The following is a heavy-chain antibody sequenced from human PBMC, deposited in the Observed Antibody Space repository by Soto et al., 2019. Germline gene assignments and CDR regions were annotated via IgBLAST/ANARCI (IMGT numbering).Heavy chain of an antibody. CDR1: GYTFTSYG. D-gene: IGHD3-10*01. Sequence: QVQLVQSGAEVKKPGASVKVSCKASGYTFTSYGISWVRQAPGQGLEWMGWISAYNGNTNDAQKLQGRVTMTTDTSTSTAYMELRSLRSDDTAVYYCARAPPVTMVRGAQPGLDYWGPGTLVNVSS. V-gene: IGHV1-18*01. CDR3: ARAPPVTMVRGAQPGLDY. CDR2: ISAYNGNT. J-gene: IGHJ4*02.